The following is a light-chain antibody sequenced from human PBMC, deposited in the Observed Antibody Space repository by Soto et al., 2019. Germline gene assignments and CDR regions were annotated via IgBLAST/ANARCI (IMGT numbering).Light chain of an antibody. CDR1: SGDVGNYDL. Sequence: QSVLTQPASVSGSPGQSITISCSGSSGDVGNYDLVSWYQQIPGKAPQLMIFEVSRRPSRVSDRFSGSKSGNTASLTISGLQAEDEGDFSCCSYAGNGAWVFGGGTKLTVL. CDR2: EVS. J-gene: IGLJ3*02. CDR3: CSYAGNGAWV. V-gene: IGLV2-23*02.